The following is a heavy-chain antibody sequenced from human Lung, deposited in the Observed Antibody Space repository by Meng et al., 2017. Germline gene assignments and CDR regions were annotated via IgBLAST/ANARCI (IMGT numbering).Heavy chain of an antibody. CDR3: ARGPTTMAHDFDY. CDR2: INHSGST. Sequence: QVQQRRWGAGLLKPSEPLSLTCVVSGGSFSDYYWSWIRQPPGKGLEWIGEINHSGSTNYNPSLASRATISVDTSQNNLSLKLSSVTAADSAVYYCARGPTTMAHDFDYWGQGTLVTVSS. J-gene: IGHJ4*02. D-gene: IGHD4-11*01. V-gene: IGHV4-34*01. CDR1: GGSFSDYY.